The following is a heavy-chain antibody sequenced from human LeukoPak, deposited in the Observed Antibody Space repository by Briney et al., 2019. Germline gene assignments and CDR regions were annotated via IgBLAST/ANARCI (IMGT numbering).Heavy chain of an antibody. J-gene: IGHJ4*02. D-gene: IGHD6-19*01. CDR2: IRYDGSNK. Sequence: GGSLRLSCAASGFTLSSYGMHWVRQAPGKGLEWVAFIRYDGSNKYYADSVKGRFTISRDNSKNTLYLQMNSLRAEDTAVYYCAKARGQWLVDIDYWGQGTLVTVSS. CDR3: AKARGQWLVDIDY. CDR1: GFTLSSYG. V-gene: IGHV3-30*02.